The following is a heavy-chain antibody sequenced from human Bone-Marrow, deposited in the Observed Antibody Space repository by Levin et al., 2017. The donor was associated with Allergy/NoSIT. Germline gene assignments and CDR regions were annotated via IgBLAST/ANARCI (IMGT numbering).Heavy chain of an antibody. J-gene: IGHJ4*02. V-gene: IGHV3-23*01. CDR2: ISGSGGKT. D-gene: IGHD6-19*01. CDR1: GFTFSRYA. CDR3: AKEMFSSGFFDY. Sequence: GGSLRLSCAASGFTFSRYAMSWVRQAPGKGLAWVSAISGSGGKTYYADSVKGRFTTSRDNSKNTLYLQMDGLRADDTAIYYCAKEMFSSGFFDYWGQGTLATVSS.